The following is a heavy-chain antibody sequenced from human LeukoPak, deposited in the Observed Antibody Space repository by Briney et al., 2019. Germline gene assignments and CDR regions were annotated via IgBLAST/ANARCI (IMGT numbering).Heavy chain of an antibody. J-gene: IGHJ3*02. CDR2: IYYSGST. D-gene: IGHD3-22*01. Sequence: PSETLSLTCTVSGGSISSYYWSWIRQPPGKGLEWIGYIYYSGSTNYNPSLKSRVTISEDTSKNQFSLKLSSVTAADTAVYYCARMSGYYFGAFDIWGQGTMVTVSS. CDR1: GGSISSYY. CDR3: ARMSGYYFGAFDI. V-gene: IGHV4-59*01.